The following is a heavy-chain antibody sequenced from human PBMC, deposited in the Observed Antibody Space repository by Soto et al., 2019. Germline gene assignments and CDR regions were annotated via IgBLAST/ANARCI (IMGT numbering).Heavy chain of an antibody. CDR3: AKGLPSSSGWRDYFDY. J-gene: IGHJ4*02. CDR2: ISGSGGST. CDR1: GFTFSSYA. Sequence: GGSLRLSCAASGFTFSSYAMSWVRQAPGKGLEWVSAISGSGGSTYYADSVKGRFTISRDNSKNTLYLQMNSLRAEDTAVYYCAKGLPSSSGWRDYFDYWGQGTLVTVSS. D-gene: IGHD6-19*01. V-gene: IGHV3-23*01.